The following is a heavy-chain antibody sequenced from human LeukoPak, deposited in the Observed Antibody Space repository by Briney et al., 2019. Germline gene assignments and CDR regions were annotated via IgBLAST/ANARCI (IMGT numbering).Heavy chain of an antibody. J-gene: IGHJ4*02. D-gene: IGHD5-12*01. CDR2: TYYRSKWYN. CDR3: ARGGVYSGYDFDY. CDR1: GDSVSSNSAA. Sequence: SQTLSLTCALPGDSVSSNSAAWHWIRQSPSRGLEWLGRTYYRSKWYNDYAVSVKSRITINPDTSKNQFSLQLNSVTPEDTAVYYWARGGVYSGYDFDYWGQGALVTVSS. V-gene: IGHV6-1*01.